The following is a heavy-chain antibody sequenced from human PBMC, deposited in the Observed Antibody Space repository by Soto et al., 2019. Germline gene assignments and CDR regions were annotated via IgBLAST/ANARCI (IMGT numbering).Heavy chain of an antibody. CDR1: GFTFSGFW. J-gene: IGHJ4*02. D-gene: IGHD4-17*01. Sequence: GSLRLSCTASGFTFSGFWMSWVRQAPGKGLEWVANIKQDGSEKYYVDSVKGRFTIARDNAKNSLYLQMNSLRAEGTAVYYCASHDYGDYESFDYWGQGP. V-gene: IGHV3-7*01. CDR3: ASHDYGDYESFDY. CDR2: IKQDGSEK.